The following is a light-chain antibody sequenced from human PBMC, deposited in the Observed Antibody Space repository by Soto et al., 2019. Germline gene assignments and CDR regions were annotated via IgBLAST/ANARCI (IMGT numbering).Light chain of an antibody. Sequence: DIQMTQSPSSVSASVGDRVTITCRASQGISGWLAWYQQKPGKAPKLLTYAASTLETGVPSRFSVGRSGTDFTLTINNLQPEDFASYYCQQATISQLTFGGGTKVEIK. CDR3: QQATISQLT. J-gene: IGKJ4*01. V-gene: IGKV1-12*01. CDR1: QGISGW. CDR2: AAS.